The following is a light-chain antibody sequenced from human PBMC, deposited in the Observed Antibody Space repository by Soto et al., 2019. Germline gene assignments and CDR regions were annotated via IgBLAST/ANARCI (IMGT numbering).Light chain of an antibody. V-gene: IGKV1-17*01. CDR3: LQHNDYPRT. Sequence: DIQMTQSPSSLSASVGDRVTISCRASQGINNALGWYQQKPGKAPKRLIYEASTLQSGVPSRFSGSGSGTEFTLTISSLQPEDFATYYCLQHNDYPRTFGGGTQVAIK. J-gene: IGKJ4*01. CDR1: QGINNA. CDR2: EAS.